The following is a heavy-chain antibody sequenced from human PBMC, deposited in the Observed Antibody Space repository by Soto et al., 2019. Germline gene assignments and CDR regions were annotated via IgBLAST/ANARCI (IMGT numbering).Heavy chain of an antibody. J-gene: IGHJ3*02. Sequence: ASVKVSCKASGGTFSSYAISWVRQAPGQGLEWMGGIIPICGRANYAQKFQGRVTITADESTSTAYMELSRLRSDDTAVYYCARLGNVFYIGAQGKMVTVSS. CDR2: IIPICGRA. V-gene: IGHV1-69*13. CDR1: GGTFSSYA. CDR3: ARLGNVFYI. D-gene: IGHD7-27*01.